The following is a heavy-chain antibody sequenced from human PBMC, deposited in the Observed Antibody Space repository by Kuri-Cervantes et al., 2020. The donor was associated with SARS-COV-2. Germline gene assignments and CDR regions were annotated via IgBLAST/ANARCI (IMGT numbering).Heavy chain of an antibody. CDR2: IFYTGST. D-gene: IGHD7-27*01. Sequence: SETLSLTCIVSGGSISSSTYYWGWIRQPPGKGLEWIGSIFYTGSTYYNPSLKSRVTMSVDTSANQFSLKLSSVTAADTAVYYCARDGTPKSWGSAFDIWGQGTMVTVSS. J-gene: IGHJ3*02. V-gene: IGHV4-39*07. CDR3: ARDGTPKSWGSAFDI. CDR1: GGSISSSTYY.